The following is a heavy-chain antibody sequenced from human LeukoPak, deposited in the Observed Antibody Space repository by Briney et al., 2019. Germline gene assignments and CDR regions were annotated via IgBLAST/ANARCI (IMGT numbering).Heavy chain of an antibody. D-gene: IGHD6-13*01. J-gene: IGHJ4*02. V-gene: IGHV3-20*01. CDR3: ARVYGSSWYDY. CDR1: GFTFDDYG. Sequence: RAGGSLRLSCAASGFTFDDYGMSWVRQAPGKGLEWVSGINWNGGSTGYADSVKGRFTISRDNAKNSLYLQMNSLRAEDTALYHCARVYGSSWYDYWGQGTLVTVYS. CDR2: INWNGGST.